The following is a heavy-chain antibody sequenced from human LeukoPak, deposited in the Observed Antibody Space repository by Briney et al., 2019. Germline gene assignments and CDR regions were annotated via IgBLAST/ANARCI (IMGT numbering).Heavy chain of an antibody. Sequence: SETLSLTCTVSGGSINNYYWSWIRQPPGKGLEWIGNIYHSGSAYYNPSLKSRVTISVDTSKNQFSLKVSSVTAADTAVYYCARENNRRYDYWGQGTLVTVSS. CDR2: IYHSGSA. J-gene: IGHJ4*02. CDR1: GGSINNYY. D-gene: IGHD1/OR15-1a*01. V-gene: IGHV4-59*12. CDR3: ARENNRRYDY.